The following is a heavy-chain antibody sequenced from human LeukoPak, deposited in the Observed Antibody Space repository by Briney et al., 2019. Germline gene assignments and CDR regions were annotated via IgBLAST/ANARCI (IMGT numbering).Heavy chain of an antibody. J-gene: IGHJ5*02. CDR3: ARENNNYWFDA. CDR1: GFTFSNYA. Sequence: GGSLRLSCAASGFTFSNYALNWVRQAPGKGLEWIATISRSGGYTNYPDAVKGRFTIARDNSKNTLYLQMNSLRVDDTAVYYCARENNNYWFDAWGQGTLVTVSS. D-gene: IGHD4-11*01. CDR2: ISRSGGYT. V-gene: IGHV3-23*01.